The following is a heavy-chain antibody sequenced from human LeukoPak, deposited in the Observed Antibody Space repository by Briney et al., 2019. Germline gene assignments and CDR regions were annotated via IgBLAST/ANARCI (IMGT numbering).Heavy chain of an antibody. CDR2: IHYSGNT. Sequence: SETLSLTCTVSGDSISSYYWSWIPQPPGKGLEWIGCIHYSGNTNYNPSLKSRVTISIDTSKNQFSLKLSSVTAADTAVYYCARDYAFDIWGQGTMVTVSS. CDR1: GDSISSYY. CDR3: ARDYAFDI. J-gene: IGHJ3*02. V-gene: IGHV4-59*01.